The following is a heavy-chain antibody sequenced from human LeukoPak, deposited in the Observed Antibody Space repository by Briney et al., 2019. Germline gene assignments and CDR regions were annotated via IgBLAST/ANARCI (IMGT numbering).Heavy chain of an antibody. CDR1: GXMFRSYW. D-gene: IGHD1-14*01. V-gene: IGHV3-7*05. CDR2: IKQDGSEK. Sequence: GGSLRLSCAASGXMFRSYWVTWVRQAPGKGLEWVANIKQDGSEKNYLDSVRGRFTISRDDARNSLYLQMNSLRVEDTAVYYCARDQSIPNLDAFDIWGQGTMVTVSS. CDR3: ARDQSIPNLDAFDI. J-gene: IGHJ3*02.